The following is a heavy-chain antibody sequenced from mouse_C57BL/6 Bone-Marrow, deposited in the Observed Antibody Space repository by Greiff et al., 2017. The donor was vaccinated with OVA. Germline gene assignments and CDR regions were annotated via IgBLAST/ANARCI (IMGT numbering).Heavy chain of an antibody. CDR2: ISDGGSYT. J-gene: IGHJ4*01. V-gene: IGHV5-4*03. CDR1: GFTFSSYA. CDR3: ARNPYAMDY. Sequence: EVKLMESGGGLVKPGGSLKLSCAASGFTFSSYAMSWVRQTPDKRLEWVATISDGGSYTYYPDNVKGRFTISRDNAKNNLYLQMSHLKSEDTAMYYCARNPYAMDYWGQGTSVTGSS.